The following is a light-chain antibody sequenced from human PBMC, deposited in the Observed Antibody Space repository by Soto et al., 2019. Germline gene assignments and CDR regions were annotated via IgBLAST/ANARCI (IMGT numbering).Light chain of an antibody. V-gene: IGKV3D-15*01. J-gene: IGKJ4*01. Sequence: EIVMTQSPASLSVSPGERVTLSCRASQSVNSHLAWYQQKPGQAPRLLILGESTRATGTPARFSGSGSGTEFTLTISSLQSEDFAVYYCQQCNNWPPLTFGGGTKVDIK. CDR3: QQCNNWPPLT. CDR2: GES. CDR1: QSVNSH.